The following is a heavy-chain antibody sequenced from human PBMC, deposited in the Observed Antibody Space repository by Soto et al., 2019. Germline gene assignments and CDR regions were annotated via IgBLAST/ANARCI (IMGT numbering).Heavy chain of an antibody. V-gene: IGHV3-23*01. J-gene: IGHJ5*01. CDR3: AKGPDGSGYYHNWFDS. Sequence: EVHLLESGGALVQPGGSLTLSCAASGFSFSDYAMSWVRQAPGKGLEWVSSISRTGDSAYYADSVKGRFAISRDRSKYRLSMQINSLRVEDTAVYYCAKGPDGSGYYHNWFDSWGQGTLITVSS. CDR1: GFSFSDYA. D-gene: IGHD3-22*01. CDR2: ISRTGDSA.